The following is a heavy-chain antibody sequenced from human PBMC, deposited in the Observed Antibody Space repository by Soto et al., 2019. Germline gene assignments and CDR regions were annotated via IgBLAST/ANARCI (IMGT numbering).Heavy chain of an antibody. J-gene: IGHJ5*02. Sequence: QVQLVQSGAEVKQSGSSVKVSCRASGGTFNRNTISWVRQAPGQGLEWMGGIIPMFRSPSYVQKFQGRVTIITDKSTNTVYMEMSSLRADDTAVYYCAREGGHNYGLGRGHPFDPWGQGTLVTVSS. CDR2: IIPMFRSP. V-gene: IGHV1-69*06. CDR1: GGTFNRNT. CDR3: AREGGHNYGLGRGHPFDP. D-gene: IGHD4-17*01.